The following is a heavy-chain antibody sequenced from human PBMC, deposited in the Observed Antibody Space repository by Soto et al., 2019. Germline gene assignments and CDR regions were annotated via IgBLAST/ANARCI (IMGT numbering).Heavy chain of an antibody. D-gene: IGHD3-16*02. V-gene: IGHV4-30-2*01. J-gene: IGHJ4*02. CDR3: ARGGSIIRLGELSSPFDY. Sequence: QLQLQESGSGLVKPSQTLSLTCAVSGGSISSGGYSWSWIRQPPGKGLEWIGYIYHSGSTYYNPSLRSRVTISVDRSKNQFSLKLSSVTAADTAVYYCARGGSIIRLGELSSPFDYWGQGTLVTVSS. CDR2: IYHSGST. CDR1: GGSISSGGYS.